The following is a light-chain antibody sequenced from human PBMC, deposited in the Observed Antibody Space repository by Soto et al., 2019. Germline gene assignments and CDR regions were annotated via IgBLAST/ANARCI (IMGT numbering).Light chain of an antibody. CDR1: QSVSSN. J-gene: IGKJ5*01. Sequence: ETVLTQSPATLSLSPGEIATLSCRASQSVSSNLAWYQQKPGQAPRLLIYRTSNRATGIPDRFSGSGSGTDFTLTISGLEPEDFAVYYCQQYLTSPITCGQGKRREIK. CDR2: RTS. CDR3: QQYLTSPIT. V-gene: IGKV3-20*01.